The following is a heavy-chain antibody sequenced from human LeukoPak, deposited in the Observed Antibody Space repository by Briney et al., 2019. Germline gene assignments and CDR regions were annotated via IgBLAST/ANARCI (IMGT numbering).Heavy chain of an antibody. D-gene: IGHD3-22*01. V-gene: IGHV4-39*07. J-gene: IGHJ4*02. CDR1: GGSISSSSYY. Sequence: SETLSLTCTVSGGSISSSSYYWGWIRQPPGKGLEWIGSIYYSGSTYYNPSLKSRVTISVDTSKNQFSLKLSSVTAADTAVYYCARAIDYYDSSGYYADWGQGTLVTVSS. CDR2: IYYSGST. CDR3: ARAIDYYDSSGYYAD.